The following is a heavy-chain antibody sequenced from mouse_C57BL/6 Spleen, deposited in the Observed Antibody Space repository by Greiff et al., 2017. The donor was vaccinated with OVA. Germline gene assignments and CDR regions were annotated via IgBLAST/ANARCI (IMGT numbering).Heavy chain of an antibody. J-gene: IGHJ3*01. CDR3: AKSAYYSNKWFAY. D-gene: IGHD2-5*01. V-gene: IGHV1-82*01. CDR1: GYAFSSYW. Sequence: VKLMESGAELVKPGASVKISCKASGYAFSSYWMNWVKQRPGKGLEWIGQIYPGDGDTNYNGKFKGKATLTADKSSSTAYMQLSSLTSEDSAVYFCAKSAYYSNKWFAYWGQGTLVTVSA. CDR2: IYPGDGDT.